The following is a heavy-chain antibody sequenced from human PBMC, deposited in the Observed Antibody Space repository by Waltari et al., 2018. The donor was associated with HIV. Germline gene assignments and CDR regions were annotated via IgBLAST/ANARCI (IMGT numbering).Heavy chain of an antibody. D-gene: IGHD3-22*01. CDR1: GGSISSYY. CDR3: ARGTYYYDSSGHDAFDI. Sequence: QVQLQESGPGLVKPSETLSLTCTVSGGSISSYYWSWIRQPAGKGLEWIGRIYTSGSTNYNPSHKSRVTMSVDTSKNQFSLKLSSVTAADTAVYYCARGTYYYDSSGHDAFDIWGQGTMVTVSS. V-gene: IGHV4-4*07. J-gene: IGHJ3*02. CDR2: IYTSGST.